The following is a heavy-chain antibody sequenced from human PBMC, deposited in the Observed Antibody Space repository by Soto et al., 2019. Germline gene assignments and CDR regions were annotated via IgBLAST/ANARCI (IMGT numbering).Heavy chain of an antibody. Sequence: QVQLVQSGAEVKKPGSSVKVSCKASGGTFGSYAISWVRQAPGQGLEWMGGIIPIPGTANYAQKFQGRDTIAAEESTSTAYMELSSLRSEDTAVYYCARSQGSSTSLEIYYYYYYGMDVWGQGTTVTVSS. CDR3: ARSQGSSTSLEIYYYYYYGMDV. D-gene: IGHD2-2*01. CDR1: GGTFGSYA. J-gene: IGHJ6*02. CDR2: IIPIPGTA. V-gene: IGHV1-69*01.